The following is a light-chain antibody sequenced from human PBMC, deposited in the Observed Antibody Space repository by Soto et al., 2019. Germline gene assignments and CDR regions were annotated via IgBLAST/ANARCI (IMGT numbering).Light chain of an antibody. V-gene: IGKV3-15*01. J-gene: IGKJ3*01. Sequence: ERVMTQSPATLSVSPGERATLSCRASQSINSNLAWYQQKPGQAPRLLIYGASTRATGIPARFSGSGSGTEFTLTINSLQSEDFAVYYCQQYNNWPFTFGPGTKVDIK. CDR2: GAS. CDR3: QQYNNWPFT. CDR1: QSINSN.